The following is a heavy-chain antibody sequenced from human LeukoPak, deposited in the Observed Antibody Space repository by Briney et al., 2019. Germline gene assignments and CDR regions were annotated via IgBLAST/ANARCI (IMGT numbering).Heavy chain of an antibody. J-gene: IGHJ6*02. CDR3: AREVAVAGTIYYGMDV. Sequence: GGSLRLSCAASGFTFSSYSMNWVRQAPGKGLEWVSSISSSSSYIYYADSVKGRFTISRDNAKNSLYLQMNSLGAEDTAVYYCAREVAVAGTIYYGMDVWGQGTTVTVSS. CDR1: GFTFSSYS. V-gene: IGHV3-21*01. D-gene: IGHD6-19*01. CDR2: ISSSSSYI.